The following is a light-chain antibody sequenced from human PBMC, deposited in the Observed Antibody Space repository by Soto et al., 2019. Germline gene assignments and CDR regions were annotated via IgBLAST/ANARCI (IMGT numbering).Light chain of an antibody. Sequence: QSALTQPASVSGSPGQSITIPCTGTSSDVGNYDLVSWYQRQPGKAPKVMIHEVNKRPSGVSRRFSGSKSGSTASLTISGPQAEDEADYYCCSYAGSSTFVFGTGTKLTVL. J-gene: IGLJ1*01. CDR3: CSYAGSSTFV. CDR1: SSDVGNYDL. CDR2: EVN. V-gene: IGLV2-23*02.